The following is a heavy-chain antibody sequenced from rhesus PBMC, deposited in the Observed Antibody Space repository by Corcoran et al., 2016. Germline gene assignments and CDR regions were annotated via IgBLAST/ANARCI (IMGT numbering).Heavy chain of an antibody. J-gene: IGHJ6*01. CDR1: GFTFSNYA. D-gene: IGHD6-37*01. CDR2: IRVGGIT. V-gene: IGHV3-103*01. CDR3: AKKVGQSGGNDGLDS. Sequence: EVQLVESGGGLAKPGGSLRLSCAASGFTFSNYAMHWVRQAPGKGLEWVSAIRVGGITFYADSVRGRFTISRDNSKNTLSLQMNSLRPEDTAVYFCAKKVGQSGGNDGLDSWGQGVVVTVSS.